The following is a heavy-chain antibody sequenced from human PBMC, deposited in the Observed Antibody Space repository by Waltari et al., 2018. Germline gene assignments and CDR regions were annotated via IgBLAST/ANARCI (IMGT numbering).Heavy chain of an antibody. D-gene: IGHD3-10*01. Sequence: ELQLVQSGGGFVQPGGSLRLSCVASGFTLSSYEVNWIRQPPGKGLEWVSYSDSSGTKISYADSVKGRFTISRDNARNSVSLLVNSLTAEDTAVYFCARENYYASCFDIWGQGTTVTVSS. CDR3: ARENYYASCFDI. CDR1: GFTLSSYE. V-gene: IGHV3-48*03. CDR2: SDSSGTKI. J-gene: IGHJ6*02.